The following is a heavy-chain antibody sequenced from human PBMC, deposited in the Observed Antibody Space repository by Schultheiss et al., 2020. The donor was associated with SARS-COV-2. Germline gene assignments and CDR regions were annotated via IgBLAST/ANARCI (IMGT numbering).Heavy chain of an antibody. V-gene: IGHV3-30*07. Sequence: GGSLRHSCAASGFTFSSYEMNWVRQGPGKGLEWVAVISYDGSDKYYTDSVKGRFTISRDNSKNTLYLQMNSLRAEDTAVYYCARSNMDVWGQGTTVTVSS. CDR1: GFTFSSYE. CDR2: ISYDGSDK. J-gene: IGHJ6*02. CDR3: ARSNMDV. D-gene: IGHD4-11*01.